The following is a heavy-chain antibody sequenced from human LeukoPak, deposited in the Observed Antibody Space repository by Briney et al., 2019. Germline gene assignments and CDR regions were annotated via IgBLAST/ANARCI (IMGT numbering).Heavy chain of an antibody. J-gene: IGHJ2*01. CDR2: ITGSGTST. CDR1: GFTFSSYA. V-gene: IGHV3-23*01. CDR3: AKDPTTVVTRDWYFDL. Sequence: GGSLRLSCAASGFTFSSYAMSWVRQAPGKGLGWVSSITGSGTSTYYADSAKGRFTISRDNSKNTLFLQMNSLRAEDTAVYYCAKDPTTVVTRDWYFDLWGRGTLVTVSS. D-gene: IGHD4-23*01.